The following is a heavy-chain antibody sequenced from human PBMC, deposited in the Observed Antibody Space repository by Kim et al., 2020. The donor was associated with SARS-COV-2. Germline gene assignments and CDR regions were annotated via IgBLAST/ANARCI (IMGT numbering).Heavy chain of an antibody. CDR1: GFTFSSYS. V-gene: IGHV3-21*01. Sequence: GGSLRLSCAASGFTFSSYSMNWVRQAPGKGLEWVSSISSSSSYIYYADSVKGRFTISRDNAKNSLYLQMNSLRAEDTAVYYCARVGDGSGSSDYYYYYGMDVWGQGTTVTVSS. J-gene: IGHJ6*02. D-gene: IGHD3-10*01. CDR3: ARVGDGSGSSDYYYYYGMDV. CDR2: ISSSSSYI.